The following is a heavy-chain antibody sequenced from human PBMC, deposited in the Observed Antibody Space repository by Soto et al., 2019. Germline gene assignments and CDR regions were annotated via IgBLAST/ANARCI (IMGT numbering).Heavy chain of an antibody. CDR3: ARERPDGARLDP. CDR2: IYYSGST. J-gene: IGHJ5*02. D-gene: IGHD6-6*01. V-gene: IGHV4-30-2*05. Sequence: TLSLTCAVSGGSISSGGYSWSWIRQPPGKGLEWIGYIYYSGSTYYNPSLKSRVTISVDTSKNQFSLKLSPVTAADTAVYYCARERPDGARLDPWGQGTLVTVSS. CDR1: GGSISSGGYS.